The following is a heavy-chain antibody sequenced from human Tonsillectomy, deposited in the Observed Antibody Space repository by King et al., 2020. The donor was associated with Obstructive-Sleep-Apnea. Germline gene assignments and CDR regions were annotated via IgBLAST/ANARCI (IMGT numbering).Heavy chain of an antibody. V-gene: IGHV3-30-3*01. Sequence: VQLVESGGGVVQPGRSLRLSCAASGFTFSSYAMHWVRQAPGKGLEWVAVISYDGSNKYYADSVKGRFTISRDNSKNTLYLQMNSLRAEDTAVYYCAREATYYDILTGYSLSHDHAFDIWGQGTMVTVSS. D-gene: IGHD3-9*01. CDR2: ISYDGSNK. CDR3: AREATYYDILTGYSLSHDHAFDI. CDR1: GFTFSSYA. J-gene: IGHJ3*02.